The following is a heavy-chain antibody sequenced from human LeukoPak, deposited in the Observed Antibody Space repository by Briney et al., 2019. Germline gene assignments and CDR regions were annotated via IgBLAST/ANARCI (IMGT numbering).Heavy chain of an antibody. CDR3: ARHQAAAGTLFDY. Sequence: GGSLRLSCAASGFTFSSYAMNWVRQAPGKGLEWVSAISGSGGSTYYADSVKGRFTISRDNAKNTLYLQMNSLRAEDTAVYYCARHQAAAGTLFDYWGQGTLVTVSS. J-gene: IGHJ4*02. CDR1: GFTFSSYA. CDR2: ISGSGGST. V-gene: IGHV3-23*01. D-gene: IGHD6-13*01.